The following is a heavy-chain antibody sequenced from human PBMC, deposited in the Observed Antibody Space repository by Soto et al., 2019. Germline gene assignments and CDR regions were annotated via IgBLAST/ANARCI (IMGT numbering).Heavy chain of an antibody. CDR3: ATYFTAVAYFEN. D-gene: IGHD5-18*01. V-gene: IGHV1-69*01. Sequence: QVQLVQSGAEVRKPESSVRISCTASGDTLSYSAIGWLRQAPGQGLEWMGGITPSFGSPVYARKFQGRVTIAADHMILNNLRSDDTAMYFCATYFTAVAYFENWGQGTLVTVSS. CDR2: ITPSFGSP. CDR1: GDTLSYSA. J-gene: IGHJ4*02.